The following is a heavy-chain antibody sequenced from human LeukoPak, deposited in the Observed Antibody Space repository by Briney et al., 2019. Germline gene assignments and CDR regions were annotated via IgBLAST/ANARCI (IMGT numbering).Heavy chain of an antibody. V-gene: IGHV3-23*01. CDR1: GFTFTSYG. CDR3: TKGRVPLVPTALRLDAFDI. CDR2: ISGSGGST. J-gene: IGHJ3*02. D-gene: IGHD1-1*01. Sequence: GGSLRLSCAASGFTFTSYGMSWVREAPGKGLGWVSGISGSGGSTYYADSVKGRFTFSRDNSKNTLYLQMNSLRAEDTAVYYCTKGRVPLVPTALRLDAFDIWGQGTMVTVSS.